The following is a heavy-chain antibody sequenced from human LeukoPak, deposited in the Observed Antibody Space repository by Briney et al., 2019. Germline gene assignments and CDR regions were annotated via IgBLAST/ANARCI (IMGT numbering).Heavy chain of an antibody. Sequence: GGSLRLSCAASGITLGNNWMHWVRQGPGKGLVWISRINSDGGGAIYADSVKGRFTVSRDNAKNTLYLQMNSLRAEDTAVYYCARDVPHNWFDTWGQGTLVTVSS. CDR2: INSDGGGA. V-gene: IGHV3-74*01. J-gene: IGHJ5*02. CDR1: GITLGNNW. CDR3: ARDVPHNWFDT.